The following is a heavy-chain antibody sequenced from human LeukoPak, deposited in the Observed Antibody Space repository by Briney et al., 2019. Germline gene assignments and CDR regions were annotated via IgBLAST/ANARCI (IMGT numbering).Heavy chain of an antibody. Sequence: PGGSLRHSCAASGFTFSSYAMSWVRQAPGKGLEWVSAISGSGGSTYYADSVKGRFTISRDNSKNTLYLQMNSLRAEDTAVYYCARDRFRWELRRAFDIWGQGTMVTVSS. CDR2: ISGSGGST. V-gene: IGHV3-23*01. CDR3: ARDRFRWELRRAFDI. D-gene: IGHD4-23*01. CDR1: GFTFSSYA. J-gene: IGHJ3*02.